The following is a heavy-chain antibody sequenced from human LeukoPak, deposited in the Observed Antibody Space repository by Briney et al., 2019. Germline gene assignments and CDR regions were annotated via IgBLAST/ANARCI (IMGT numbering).Heavy chain of an antibody. Sequence: GGSLRLSCAASGFTFSNYWMHWVRQAPGKGLVWVSRINSDGVNTSYADSVKGRFTISRDNAKNTLNLQMNSLRAEDTAVYYCARDLGQYYDTSDNWFDPWGQGTLVTVSS. CDR3: ARDLGQYYDTSDNWFDP. CDR2: INSDGVNT. CDR1: GFTFSNYW. D-gene: IGHD3-22*01. V-gene: IGHV3-74*01. J-gene: IGHJ5*02.